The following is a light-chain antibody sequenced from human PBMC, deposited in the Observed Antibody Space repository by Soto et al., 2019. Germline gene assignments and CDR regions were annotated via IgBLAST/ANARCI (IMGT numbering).Light chain of an antibody. Sequence: DVVMTQSPLSLPVTLGQPASISCRSSQSLAYSDGNTYLNWFQQRPGQSPRRLIYQVSNRDPGVPDRFSGSWSDTDFQLEISRVESLDVGVYYCMQGTHWHKTFREGTKLQI. CDR2: QVS. CDR3: MQGTHWHKT. CDR1: QSLAYSDGNTY. V-gene: IGKV2-30*01. J-gene: IGKJ2*01.